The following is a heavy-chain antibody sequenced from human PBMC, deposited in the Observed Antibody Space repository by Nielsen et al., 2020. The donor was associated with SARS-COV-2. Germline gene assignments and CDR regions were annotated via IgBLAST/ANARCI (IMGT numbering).Heavy chain of an antibody. CDR3: SSSRSDILTYYYGMDV. V-gene: IGHV4-31*03. Sequence: SETLSLTCTVSGGSISSGGYYWSWIRQHPGKGLEWIGYIYYSGNTYYNPSLKSRVTISVDTSKNQFSLKLSSVTAADTAVYYCSSSRSDILTYYYGMDVWGQGTTVTVSS. CDR2: IYYSGNT. CDR1: GGSISSGGYY. D-gene: IGHD3-9*01. J-gene: IGHJ6*02.